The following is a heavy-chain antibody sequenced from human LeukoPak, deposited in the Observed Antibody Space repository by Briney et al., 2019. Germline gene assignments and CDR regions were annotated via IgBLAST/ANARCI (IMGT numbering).Heavy chain of an antibody. CDR1: GDSIRSTLYY. D-gene: IGHD2-2*01. CDR3: ASMPGSASG. V-gene: IGHV4-39*07. Sequence: PSETLSLTCTISGDSIRSTLYYWAWIRRPPGKGLEWIGTIYYTGSTYYNPSLKSRVTISMDTSKNQFSLKLTSVTAADTAVYYCASMPGSASGWGQGTLVTVSS. CDR2: IYYTGST. J-gene: IGHJ4*02.